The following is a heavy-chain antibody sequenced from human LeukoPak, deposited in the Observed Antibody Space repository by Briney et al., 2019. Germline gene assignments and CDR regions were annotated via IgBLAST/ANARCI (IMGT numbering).Heavy chain of an antibody. D-gene: IGHD1-26*01. V-gene: IGHV3-9*01. J-gene: IGHJ3*01. CDR3: AKDLAVGTTPRVYAFDV. Sequence: PGRSLTLSCAASGFTFYDYAMHWVRQVPGKGLEWVGGVNRDRTTIAYGDSVKGGFTIFRDNARNSLYLQMDSLRTEDTALYYCAKDLAVGTTPRVYAFDVWGQGTMVTVS. CDR1: GFTFYDYA. CDR2: VNRDRTTI.